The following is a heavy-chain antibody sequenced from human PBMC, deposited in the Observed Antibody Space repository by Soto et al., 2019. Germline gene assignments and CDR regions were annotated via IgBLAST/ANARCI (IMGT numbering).Heavy chain of an antibody. J-gene: IGHJ3*02. CDR2: ISTSGSYI. D-gene: IGHD4-17*01. CDR3: ATIGDRDGFDI. CDR1: GFSFSSYN. V-gene: IGHV3-21*06. Sequence: EVQLVESGRGLVKPEESLRLSCAASGFSFSSYNMKWVRQAPGKGLEWVSSISTSGSYIFYAGSVRGRFTIFRDDAKNSLHLQMNSLRVEDTAVYYCATIGDRDGFDIWGQGTTVIVSS.